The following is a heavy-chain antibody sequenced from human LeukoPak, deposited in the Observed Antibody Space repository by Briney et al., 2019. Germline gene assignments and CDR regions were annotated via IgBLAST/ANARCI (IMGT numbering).Heavy chain of an antibody. CDR1: GYTFTGYY. CDR2: INPNSGGT. J-gene: IGHJ4*02. D-gene: IGHD6-19*01. CDR3: ATTPLPDNSGWYQRPYDY. Sequence: ASVKVSCKASGYTFTGYYMHWVRQAPGQGLEWMRRINPNSGGTNYAQKSQGRVTMTRDTSISTAYMELSRLRSDDTAVYYCATTPLPDNSGWYQRPYDYWGQGTLVTVSS. V-gene: IGHV1-2*06.